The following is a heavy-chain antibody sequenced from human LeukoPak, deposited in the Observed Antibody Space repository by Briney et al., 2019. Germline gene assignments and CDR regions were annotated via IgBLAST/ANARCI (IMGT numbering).Heavy chain of an antibody. J-gene: IGHJ4*02. Sequence: GGSLRLSCAASGFSVRSNYMTWVRQAPGKGLGWVSVIYSGGSTYYADSVKGRFTISRDNSKNTLYLQMNSLRAEDTAMYYCARDLRESGSYFSQYWGQGTLVTVSS. CDR1: GFSVRSNY. CDR3: ARDLRESGSYFSQY. CDR2: IYSGGST. D-gene: IGHD1-26*01. V-gene: IGHV3-53*01.